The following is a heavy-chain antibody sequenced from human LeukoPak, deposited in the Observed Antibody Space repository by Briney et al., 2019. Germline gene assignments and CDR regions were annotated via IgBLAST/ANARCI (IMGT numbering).Heavy chain of an antibody. CDR2: INCNSGDA. J-gene: IGHJ6*03. CDR1: GYAFTSYY. D-gene: IGHD2-8*01. Sequence: ASVKVSCKASGYAFTSYYIHWVRQAPGQGLEWVGRINCNSGDATSAQKFQGRVTMTRDTSVSTAYMDLSSVTADDTAVYFCARSAGHCSSGVCFTDYYMDVWGRGTLVTVSS. CDR3: ARSAGHCSSGVCFTDYYMDV. V-gene: IGHV1-2*02.